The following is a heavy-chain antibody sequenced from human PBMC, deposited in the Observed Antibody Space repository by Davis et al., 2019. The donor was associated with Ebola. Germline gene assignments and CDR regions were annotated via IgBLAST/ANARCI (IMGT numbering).Heavy chain of an antibody. D-gene: IGHD6-19*01. CDR1: GGSIRSYY. V-gene: IGHV4-59*01. CDR3: ARSSGWSLLFDY. Sequence: MPSETLSLTCTVSGGSIRSYYWSWIRQPPGKGLEWIGYIYYSGSTNCNPSLKSRVTISVDTSKNQFSLKLSSVTAADTAVYYCARSSGWSLLFDYWGQGALVTVSS. CDR2: IYYSGST. J-gene: IGHJ4*02.